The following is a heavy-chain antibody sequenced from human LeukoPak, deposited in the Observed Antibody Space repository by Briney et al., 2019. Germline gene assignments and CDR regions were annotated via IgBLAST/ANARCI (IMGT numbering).Heavy chain of an antibody. D-gene: IGHD2-8*01. V-gene: IGHV4-39*01. CDR1: GGSLSSSSYY. CDR2: IYNSGST. CDR3: ARQIPIVPTAGGFDP. J-gene: IGHJ5*02. Sequence: SETLSLTGTVAGGSLSSSSYYWGWIRQPPGEGLEWIGSIYNSGSTYYNPSLKSRVTMSVDTSKNQFSLKLSSVTAADTAVYYCARQIPIVPTAGGFDPWGQGTLVTVSS.